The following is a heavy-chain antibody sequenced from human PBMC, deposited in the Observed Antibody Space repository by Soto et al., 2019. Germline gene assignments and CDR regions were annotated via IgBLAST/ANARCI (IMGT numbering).Heavy chain of an antibody. V-gene: IGHV4-39*01. J-gene: IGHJ6*02. CDR3: ASISSWWGGYYYYYGMDV. D-gene: IGHD6-13*01. CDR2: IYYSGST. CDR1: GGSISSSSYY. Sequence: SSETLSLTCTVSGGSISSSSYYWGWIRQPPGKGLEWIGSIYYSGSTYYNPSLKSRVTISVDTSKNQFSLKLSSVTAADTAVYYCASISSWWGGYYYYYGMDVWGQGTTVTVSS.